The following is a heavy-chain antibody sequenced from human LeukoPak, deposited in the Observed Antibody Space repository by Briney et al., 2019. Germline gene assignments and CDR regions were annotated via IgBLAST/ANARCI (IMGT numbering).Heavy chain of an antibody. D-gene: IGHD6-19*01. Sequence: PSETLSLTCTVSGGSVNNYYWSWIRQPPGKGLEWIAYAYHTGHTHYNPSLKSRVTISLDTSKSQVSLKVNSVTAADTAVYYCARHPFSAPFDYWGQGTLVTVSS. CDR2: AYHTGHT. V-gene: IGHV4-59*08. CDR1: GGSVNNYY. CDR3: ARHPFSAPFDY. J-gene: IGHJ4*02.